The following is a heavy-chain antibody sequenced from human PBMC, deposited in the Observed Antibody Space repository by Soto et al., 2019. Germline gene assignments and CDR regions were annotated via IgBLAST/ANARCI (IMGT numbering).Heavy chain of an antibody. V-gene: IGHV1-18*01. Sequence: ASVKVSCKASGYTFTSYGISWVRQAPGQGLEWMGWISAYNGNTNYAQKLQGRVTMTTDTSTSTAYMELRSLRSDDTAVYYCARDLSPYYYGSGSDYWGQGTLVTVSS. D-gene: IGHD3-10*01. CDR2: ISAYNGNT. CDR1: GYTFTSYG. J-gene: IGHJ4*02. CDR3: ARDLSPYYYGSGSDY.